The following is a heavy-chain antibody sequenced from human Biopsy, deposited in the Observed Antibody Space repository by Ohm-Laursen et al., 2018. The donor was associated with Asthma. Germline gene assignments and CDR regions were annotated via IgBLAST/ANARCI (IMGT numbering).Heavy chain of an antibody. CDR1: GFTFSTSW. CDR3: TKRRGYSGHDNDY. D-gene: IGHD5-12*01. Sequence: SLRLSCAASGFTFSTSWMTWVRQAPGKGLEWVAVISYDGNHKFYEDSVKGRFTISRDNSKNTLYLQMNSLRTEDTAVYYCTKRRGYSGHDNDYWGQGTLVIVSS. J-gene: IGHJ4*02. CDR2: ISYDGNHK. V-gene: IGHV3-30*18.